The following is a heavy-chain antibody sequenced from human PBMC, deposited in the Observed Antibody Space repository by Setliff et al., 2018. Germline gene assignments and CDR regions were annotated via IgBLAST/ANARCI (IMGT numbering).Heavy chain of an antibody. CDR1: GFSFSGSA. V-gene: IGHV3-73*01. CDR3: TFARDGYDVFDI. D-gene: IGHD5-18*01. CDR2: IRGRTDNYAT. J-gene: IGHJ3*02. Sequence: GGSLRLSCAASGFSFSGSAVYWVSQASVKGLEWIGRIRGRTDNYATAYAASVRGRFTISRDDSKNTAYLQMNSLKTEDTAVYYCTFARDGYDVFDIWGQGTMVTVS.